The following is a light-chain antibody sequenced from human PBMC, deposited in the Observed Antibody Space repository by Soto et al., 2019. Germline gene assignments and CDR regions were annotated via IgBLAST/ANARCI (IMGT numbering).Light chain of an antibody. J-gene: IGKJ4*01. CDR1: QSVNNY. CDR2: DAS. V-gene: IGKV3-11*01. CDR3: HQRSNWPLT. Sequence: EIVLTQSPATLSLSPGERATLSCRASQSVNNYLAWYQQKPGQAPRLLIYDASSRATDIPARFSGSASGTDFTLTISSLEPEDFATYYCHQRSNWPLTFGGGTKVEIK.